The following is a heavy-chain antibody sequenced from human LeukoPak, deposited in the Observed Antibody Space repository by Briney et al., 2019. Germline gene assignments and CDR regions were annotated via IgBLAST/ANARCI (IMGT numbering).Heavy chain of an antibody. V-gene: IGHV5-51*01. J-gene: IGHJ5*01. CDR3: ATRLGYSSGWYGF. CDR2: IYPGDSDT. CDR1: GYSFTSYW. Sequence: GESLKISCKGSGYSFTSYWIGWVRQMPGKGLDWMGIIYPGDSDTRYSPSFQGQVTISVDKSISTASLQWSSLKASDTAMYYCATRLGYSSGWYGFWGQGTLVTVSS. D-gene: IGHD6-19*01.